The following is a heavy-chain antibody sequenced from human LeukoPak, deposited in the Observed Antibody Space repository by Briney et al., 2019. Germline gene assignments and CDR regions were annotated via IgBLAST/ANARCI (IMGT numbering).Heavy chain of an antibody. CDR2: IYYSGST. J-gene: IGHJ4*02. CDR3: ATLGGYYGSGSYFY. V-gene: IGHV4-59*01. CDR1: GGSISSYY. D-gene: IGHD3-10*01. Sequence: SETLSLTCTVSGGSISSYYWSWIRQPPGKGLEWIGYIYYSGSTNYNPSLKSRVTISVDTSKNQFSLKLSSVTAADTAVYYCATLGGYYGSGSYFYWGQGTLVTVSS.